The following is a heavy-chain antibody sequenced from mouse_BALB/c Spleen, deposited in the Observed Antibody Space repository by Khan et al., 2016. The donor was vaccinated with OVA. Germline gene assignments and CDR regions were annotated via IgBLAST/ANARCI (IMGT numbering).Heavy chain of an antibody. D-gene: IGHD1-2*01. Sequence: VQLQQPGAETVKPGASVKLSSTGSGLNIQDTYVHWVKQRPEQGLEWIGRIDPANGNTKYDPKFQGKAPLQADTSSNTAYLQLSRLTSEDTAVYYCSSSLLLYAMDYWGQGTSVTVSS. J-gene: IGHJ4*01. CDR2: IDPANGNT. CDR3: SSSLLLYAMDY. CDR1: GLNIQDTY. V-gene: IGHV14-3*02.